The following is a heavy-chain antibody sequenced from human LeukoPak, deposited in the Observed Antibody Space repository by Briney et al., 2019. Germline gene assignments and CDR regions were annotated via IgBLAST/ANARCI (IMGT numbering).Heavy chain of an antibody. Sequence: GGSLRLSCAASGFTFSSYAMHWVRQAPGKGLEWVAVISYDGSNKYYADSVKGRFTISRDNSKNTLYLQMNSLRAEDTAVYYCARDRARATYNWFDPWGQGTLVTVSS. CDR3: ARDRARATYNWFDP. CDR1: GFTFSSYA. CDR2: ISYDGSNK. V-gene: IGHV3-30-3*01. J-gene: IGHJ5*02. D-gene: IGHD3-10*01.